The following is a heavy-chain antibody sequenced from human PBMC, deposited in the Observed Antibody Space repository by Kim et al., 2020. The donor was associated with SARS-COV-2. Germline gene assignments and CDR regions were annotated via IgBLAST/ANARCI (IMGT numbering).Heavy chain of an antibody. Sequence: ASVKVSCRTSGYTFTDYYIHWVRQAPGQGLEWMGWINPNSGGTNYAQKFQDRVTMTRDTSINTAYMELSGLRSDDTAVFYCARDPKKTHYYDTASAYPDSWGQGTLVTVSS. CDR2: INPNSGGT. CDR1: GYTFTDYY. D-gene: IGHD3-22*01. V-gene: IGHV1-2*02. CDR3: ARDPKKTHYYDTASAYPDS. J-gene: IGHJ4*02.